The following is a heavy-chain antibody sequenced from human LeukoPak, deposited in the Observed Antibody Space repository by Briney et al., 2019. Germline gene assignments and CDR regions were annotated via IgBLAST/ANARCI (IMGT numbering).Heavy chain of an antibody. D-gene: IGHD6-19*01. CDR1: GGSFSAYY. V-gene: IGHV4-59*01. CDR3: ARSYSSGWHYFDY. CDR2: VYYSGGT. J-gene: IGHJ4*02. Sequence: SETLSLTCTVSGGSFSAYYWNWIRQSPGKGLEWIGYVYYSGGTNYNPSLKSRVTISLDTSKNQFSLRLSSVTAADTAVYYCARSYSSGWHYFDYWGQGTLVTVSS.